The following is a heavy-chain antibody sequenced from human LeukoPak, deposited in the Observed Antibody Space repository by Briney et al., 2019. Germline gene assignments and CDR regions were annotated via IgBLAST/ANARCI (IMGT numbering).Heavy chain of an antibody. V-gene: IGHV3-74*01. CDR1: GFTFSSYW. CDR3: VKTAFFSTYRYYYFDD. Sequence: GGSLRLSCAGSGFTFSSYWMHWVRQTPGKGLVWVSRINTDGSSTTYADSVKGRFTISRDNAKNTVFLQLNSLRVEDTAVYYCVKTAFFSTYRYYYFDDWGQGTLVTVSS. J-gene: IGHJ4*02. CDR2: INTDGSST. D-gene: IGHD3-16*02.